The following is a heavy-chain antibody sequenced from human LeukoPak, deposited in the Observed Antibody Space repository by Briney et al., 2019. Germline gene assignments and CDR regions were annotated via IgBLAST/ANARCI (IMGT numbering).Heavy chain of an antibody. CDR1: GFTFSSYS. CDR2: ISSSSTI. J-gene: IGHJ4*02. V-gene: IGHV3-48*04. Sequence: GGSLRLSCAASGFTFSSYSMNWVRQAPGKGLEWVSYISSSSTIYYADSVKGRFTISRDNAKNSLYLQMNSLRAEDTAVYYCAGGGSYYFDYWGQGTLVTVSS. D-gene: IGHD1-26*01. CDR3: AGGGSYYFDY.